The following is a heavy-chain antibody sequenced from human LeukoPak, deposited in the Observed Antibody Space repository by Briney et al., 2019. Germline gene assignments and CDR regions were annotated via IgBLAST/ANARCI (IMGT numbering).Heavy chain of an antibody. CDR1: GGTFSGYA. J-gene: IGHJ5*02. D-gene: IGHD3-22*01. CDR2: IIPIFGTA. Sequence: GASVKVSCKASGGTFSGYAISWVRQAPGQGLEWMGGIIPIFGTANYAQKFQGRVTITTDESTSTAYMELSSLRSEDTAVYYCARDPYDSSGYYHWFDPWGQGTLVTVSS. V-gene: IGHV1-69*05. CDR3: ARDPYDSSGYYHWFDP.